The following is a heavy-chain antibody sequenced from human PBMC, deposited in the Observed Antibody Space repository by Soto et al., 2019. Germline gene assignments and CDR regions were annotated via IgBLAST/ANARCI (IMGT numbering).Heavy chain of an antibody. Sequence: GALRLSCAASGFTFSDYYMSWIRQAPGKGLEWVSYISSSSSYTNYADSVKGRFTISRDNAKNSLYLQMNSLRAEDTAVYYCAIHEYGDYSSTWGQGTLVTVSS. CDR1: GFTFSDYY. CDR2: ISSSSSYT. V-gene: IGHV3-11*06. D-gene: IGHD4-17*01. CDR3: AIHEYGDYSST. J-gene: IGHJ5*02.